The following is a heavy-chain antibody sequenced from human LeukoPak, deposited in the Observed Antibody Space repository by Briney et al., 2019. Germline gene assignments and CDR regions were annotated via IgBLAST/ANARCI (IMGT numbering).Heavy chain of an antibody. J-gene: IGHJ4*02. D-gene: IGHD6-19*01. CDR1: GFTVSSNY. Sequence: PGGSLRLSCAASGFTVSSNYMSWVRQAPGKGLEWVSVVYSGGSTYYADAVKGRFTISRDNSKNTLYLQMNSLRAEDTAVYYCARDKLASYSSGWYFDCWGQGTLVTVSS. V-gene: IGHV3-66*01. CDR2: VYSGGST. CDR3: ARDKLASYSSGWYFDC.